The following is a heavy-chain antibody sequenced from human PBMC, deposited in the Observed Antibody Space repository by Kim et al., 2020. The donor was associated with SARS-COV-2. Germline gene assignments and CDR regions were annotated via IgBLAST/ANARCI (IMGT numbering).Heavy chain of an antibody. CDR3: ARQRIAAAGNDY. Sequence: RYSPSFHGQVTISADKSISTAYLQWSSLKASDTAMYYCARQRIAAAGNDYWGQGTLVTVSS. V-gene: IGHV5-51*01. D-gene: IGHD6-13*01. J-gene: IGHJ4*02.